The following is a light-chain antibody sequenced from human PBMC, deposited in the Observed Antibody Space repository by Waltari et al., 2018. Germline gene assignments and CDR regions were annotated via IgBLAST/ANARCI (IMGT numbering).Light chain of an antibody. Sequence: DIVMTQSPLSLPVTPGEPASISCRSSQSLLHSNGYNYLDWYLQKPGQSPQILIYLGSNRASGGPDRFFGSGSGTEFTLHISRVEAEDAGVYYCMEALQSVTFGQGTRLEIK. J-gene: IGKJ5*01. CDR1: QSLLHSNGYNY. CDR3: MEALQSVT. V-gene: IGKV2-28*01. CDR2: LGS.